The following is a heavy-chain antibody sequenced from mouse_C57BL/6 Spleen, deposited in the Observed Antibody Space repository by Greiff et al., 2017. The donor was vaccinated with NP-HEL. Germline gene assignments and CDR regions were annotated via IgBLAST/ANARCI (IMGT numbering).Heavy chain of an antibody. J-gene: IGHJ3*01. V-gene: IGHV5-4*01. D-gene: IGHD2-1*01. CDR1: GFTFSSYA. Sequence: EVQRVESGGGLVKPGGSLKLSCAASGFTFSSYAMSWVRQTPEKRLEWVATISDGGSYTYYPDNVKGRFTISRDNAKNNLYLQMSHLKSEDTAMYYCARDPLYGNYPAWFAYWGQGTLVTVSA. CDR2: ISDGGSYT. CDR3: ARDPLYGNYPAWFAY.